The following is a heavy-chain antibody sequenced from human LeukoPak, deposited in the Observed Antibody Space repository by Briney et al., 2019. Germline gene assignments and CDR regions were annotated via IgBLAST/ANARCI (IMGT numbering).Heavy chain of an antibody. CDR1: GFTFSNYW. Sequence: GGYLRLSCAASGFTFSNYWMSWVRQAPGKGLEWVANIRPDGGERNYVDSVKGRFTISRDNGKNSLYLQMHSLRAEDTAVYYCARDVVGALDYWGQGTLVTVSS. V-gene: IGHV3-7*01. D-gene: IGHD1-26*01. CDR3: ARDVVGALDY. J-gene: IGHJ4*02. CDR2: IRPDGGER.